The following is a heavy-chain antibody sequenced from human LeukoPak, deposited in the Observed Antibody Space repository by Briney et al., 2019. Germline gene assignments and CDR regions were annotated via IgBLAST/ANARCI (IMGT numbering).Heavy chain of an antibody. Sequence: GAALQISCKGSGCGFTSYWIGWVRRMPAKGREWMGIIYPGDSDTRYSPSFQGQVTISADKSISTAYLQWSSLKASDTAMYYCARLGAYCGGDCYSKEYYFDYWGQGTLVTVSS. CDR3: ARLGAYCGGDCYSKEYYFDY. CDR2: IYPGDSDT. D-gene: IGHD2-21*02. V-gene: IGHV5-51*01. CDR1: GCGFTSYW. J-gene: IGHJ4*02.